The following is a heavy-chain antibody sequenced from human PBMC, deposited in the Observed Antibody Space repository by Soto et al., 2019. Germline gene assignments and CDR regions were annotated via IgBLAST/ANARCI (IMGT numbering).Heavy chain of an antibody. CDR1: GYTFTNYG. Sequence: QVQLEQAGPEVKKPGASGKVSCKASGYTFTNYGISWVRQAPGQGLEWMGWVTGYAGNANYAQSFEGRVTMTTDASTNEAYMDLRRLSSDDTAVYYCARTTPDDPTLDCWGQGTLVTVSS. CDR2: VTGYAGNA. D-gene: IGHD3-16*01. J-gene: IGHJ4*02. CDR3: ARTTPDDPTLDC. V-gene: IGHV1-18*01.